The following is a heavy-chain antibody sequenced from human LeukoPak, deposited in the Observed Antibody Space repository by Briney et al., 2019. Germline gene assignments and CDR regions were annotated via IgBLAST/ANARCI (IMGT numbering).Heavy chain of an antibody. Sequence: PSETLSLTCTVSGGSISSYYWSWIRQPPGKGLEWIGYIYYSGSTSYNPSLKSRVTISVDTSKNQFSLKLSSVTAADTAVYYCARERVLPRAAFDIWGQGTMVTVSS. CDR3: ARERVLPRAAFDI. J-gene: IGHJ3*02. CDR2: IYYSGST. CDR1: GGSISSYY. V-gene: IGHV4-59*01. D-gene: IGHD3-10*01.